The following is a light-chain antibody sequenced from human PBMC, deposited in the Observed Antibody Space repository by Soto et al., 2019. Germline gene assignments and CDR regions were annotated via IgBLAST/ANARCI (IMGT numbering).Light chain of an antibody. V-gene: IGKV1-5*01. Sequence: DIQMTQSPPTLSASVGDRVTITCRASQSIRHYLAWYQQMPGKAPKLLIYGASTLQSGVPSRFSGSGSGTEFTLPTSSLRPDVFGTYFCQHHNSYSQTFGQGTKVEIK. J-gene: IGKJ1*01. CDR2: GAS. CDR3: QHHNSYSQT. CDR1: QSIRHY.